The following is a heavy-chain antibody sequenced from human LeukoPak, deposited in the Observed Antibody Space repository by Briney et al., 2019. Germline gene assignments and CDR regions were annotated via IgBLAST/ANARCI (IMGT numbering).Heavy chain of an antibody. CDR3: AREYCSSTSCYDY. Sequence: GASVKVSCKAPGYTFTGYYMHWVRQAPGQGLEWMGWINPNSGGTNYAQKFQGRVTMTRDTSISTAYMELSRLRSDDTAVYYCAREYCSSTSCYDYWGQGTLVTVSS. J-gene: IGHJ4*02. CDR2: INPNSGGT. CDR1: GYTFTGYY. V-gene: IGHV1-2*02. D-gene: IGHD2-2*01.